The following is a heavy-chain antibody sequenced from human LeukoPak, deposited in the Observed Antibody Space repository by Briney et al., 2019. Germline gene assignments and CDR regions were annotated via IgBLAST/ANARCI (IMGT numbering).Heavy chain of an antibody. J-gene: IGHJ4*02. CDR2: INWNGGTT. V-gene: IGHV3-20*04. CDR3: ARDATARTDYYDISGRTKFDY. CDR1: GFIVVDYC. Sequence: GGSRRLSGAATGFIVVDYCMSWVRLAPGKGLEWVSVINWNGGTTGYAGSVKGRSTISRDKAKNSLYLQMNSLRVEDTALYYCARDATARTDYYDISGRTKFDYWGQGTLVTVSS. D-gene: IGHD3-22*01.